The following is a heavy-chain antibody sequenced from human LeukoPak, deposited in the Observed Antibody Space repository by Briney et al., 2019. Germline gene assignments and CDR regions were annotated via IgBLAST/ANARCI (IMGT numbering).Heavy chain of an antibody. Sequence: PSETLSLTCTVSGGSISSGSYYWSWIRQPAGKGLEWIGRIYTSGSTNYNPSLKSRVTISVDTSKNQFSLKLSSVTAADTAVYYCARGAGYRGWYFDLWGRGTLVTVSS. J-gene: IGHJ2*01. CDR1: GGSISSGSYY. D-gene: IGHD1-1*01. CDR2: IYTSGST. CDR3: ARGAGYRGWYFDL. V-gene: IGHV4-61*02.